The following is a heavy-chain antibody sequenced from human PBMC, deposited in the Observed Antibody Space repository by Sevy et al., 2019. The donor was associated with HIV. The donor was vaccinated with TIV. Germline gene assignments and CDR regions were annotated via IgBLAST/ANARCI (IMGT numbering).Heavy chain of an antibody. J-gene: IGHJ6*03. Sequence: SETLSLTCAVSDYSISSGYYWGWIRQPPGKGLEWIGSIYHSGSTYYNPSLKSRVTISVDTSKNQFSLKLSSVTAADTAVYYCARNRMHSSSWYGLYYMDVWGKGTTVTVSS. CDR2: IYHSGST. D-gene: IGHD6-13*01. CDR1: DYSISSGYY. V-gene: IGHV4-38-2*01. CDR3: ARNRMHSSSWYGLYYMDV.